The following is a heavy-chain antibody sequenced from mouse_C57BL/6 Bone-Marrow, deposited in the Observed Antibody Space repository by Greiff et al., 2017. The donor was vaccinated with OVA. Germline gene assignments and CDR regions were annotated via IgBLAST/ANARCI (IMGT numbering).Heavy chain of an antibody. CDR1: GYTFTSYW. V-gene: IGHV1-50*01. CDR2: IDPSDSYT. Sequence: QVQLQQSGAELVKPGASVKLSCKASGYTFTSYWMQWVKQRPGQGLEWIGEIDPSDSYTNYNQKFKGKATLTVDTSSSTAYMQLSSLTSEDSAVYYCARLGVTTVVARDYWGQGTTLTVAS. CDR3: ARLGVTTVVARDY. J-gene: IGHJ2*01. D-gene: IGHD1-1*01.